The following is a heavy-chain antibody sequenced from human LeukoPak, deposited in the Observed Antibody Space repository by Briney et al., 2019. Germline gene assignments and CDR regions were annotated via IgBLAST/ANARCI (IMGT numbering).Heavy chain of an antibody. CDR3: ARALRLWGGNSGIAFDI. CDR2: IYNSGST. Sequence: SETLSLTCTVSGGSISSYYWSWIRQPPGKGLEWIGYIYNSGSTNYNHSLKSRVTISEDMSNNQFSLKLSSVTAADTAVYYCARALRLWGGNSGIAFDIWGQGTWSPSLQ. D-gene: IGHD4-23*01. V-gene: IGHV4-59*01. CDR1: GGSISSYY. J-gene: IGHJ3*02.